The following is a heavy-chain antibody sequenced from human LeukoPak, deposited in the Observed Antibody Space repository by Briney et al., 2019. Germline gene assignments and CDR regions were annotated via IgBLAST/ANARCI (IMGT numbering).Heavy chain of an antibody. Sequence: PSQTLSLTCTVSGASISSGGYYWSWIRQHPGKGLEWIGYIFYSGSTYYNPSLKSRVTISVDMSKSQFSLRLTSVTAADTAVYYCARKNDFDIWGQGTLVTVSS. CDR3: ARKNDFDI. CDR1: GASISSGGYY. CDR2: IFYSGST. V-gene: IGHV4-31*03. J-gene: IGHJ3*02. D-gene: IGHD2/OR15-2a*01.